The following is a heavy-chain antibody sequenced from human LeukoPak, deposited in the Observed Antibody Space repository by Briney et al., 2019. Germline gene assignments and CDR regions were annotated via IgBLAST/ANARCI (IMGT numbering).Heavy chain of an antibody. J-gene: IGHJ2*01. V-gene: IGHV3-13*04. CDR2: IGTAGDT. CDR1: GFTFSSYD. CDR3: ARAHYYDSSGYYSGWYFDL. Sequence: GGSLRLSCAASGFTFSSYDMHWVRQATGIGLEWVSAIGTAGDTYNPGSVKGRFTISRENAKNSLYLQMNSLRAGDTAVYYCARAHYYDSSGYYSGWYFDLWGRGTLVTVSS. D-gene: IGHD3-22*01.